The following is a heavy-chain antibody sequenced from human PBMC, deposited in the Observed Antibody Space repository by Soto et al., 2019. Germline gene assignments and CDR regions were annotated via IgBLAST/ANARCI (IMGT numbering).Heavy chain of an antibody. CDR1: GYIFTAYS. CDR2: FNPNSGDT. Sequence: ASVKVSCKASGYIFTAYSMHWVRQAPGQGLEWVGWFNPNSGDTIYAQKFQGRVTLTRDTSISTAYMELHSLRSDDTAVCSCAREASAVISLDYWGQGTPVTSPQ. CDR3: AREASAVISLDY. D-gene: IGHD6-19*01. J-gene: IGHJ4*02. V-gene: IGHV1-2*02.